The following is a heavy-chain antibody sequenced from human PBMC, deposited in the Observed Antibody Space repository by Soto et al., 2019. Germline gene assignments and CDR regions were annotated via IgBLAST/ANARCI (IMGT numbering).Heavy chain of an antibody. CDR3: AKVSLGALTFTDYYYYGLDV. V-gene: IGHV3-23*01. CDR2: ISGGGGST. J-gene: IGHJ6*02. D-gene: IGHD1-26*01. CDR1: GFTFSTYA. Sequence: GGSLRLSXAASGFTFSTYAMNWVRQAPGKGLEWVSAISGGGGSTYYADSVKGRVTISRDNSKNTLYLQMNSLRAEDTAVYYCAKVSLGALTFTDYYYYGLDVWGQGTTVTVSS.